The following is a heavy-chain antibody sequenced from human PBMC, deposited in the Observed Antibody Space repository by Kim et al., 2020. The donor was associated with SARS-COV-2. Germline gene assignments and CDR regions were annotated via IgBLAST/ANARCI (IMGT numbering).Heavy chain of an antibody. CDR1: GGSFSGYY. J-gene: IGHJ3*02. V-gene: IGHV4-34*01. CDR2: INHSGST. CDR3: ASWDGAAAGREDI. Sequence: SETLSLTCAVYGGSFSGYYWSWIRQPPGNGLEWIGEINHSGSTNYNPSLKSRVTISVDTSKNQFSLKLSSVTAADTAVYYCASWDGAAAGREDIWGQGTMVTVSS. D-gene: IGHD6-13*01.